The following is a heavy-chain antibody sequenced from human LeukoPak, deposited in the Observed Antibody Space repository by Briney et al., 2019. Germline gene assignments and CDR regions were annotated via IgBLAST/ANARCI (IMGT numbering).Heavy chain of an antibody. D-gene: IGHD3-16*01. Sequence: GGSLRLSCAASGLTLSSYWMSWVRQAPGKGLEWVANINQDGSEKYYVDSVKGRFTVSRDNAKNSLYLQMNSLRVEDTAVYYCARGKFDFDYWGQGTLVTVSS. CDR1: GLTLSSYW. J-gene: IGHJ4*02. CDR2: INQDGSEK. V-gene: IGHV3-7*01. CDR3: ARGKFDFDY.